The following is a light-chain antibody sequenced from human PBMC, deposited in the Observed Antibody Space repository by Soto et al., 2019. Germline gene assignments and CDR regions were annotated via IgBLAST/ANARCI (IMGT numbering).Light chain of an antibody. CDR2: DAS. V-gene: IGKV1-5*01. CDR3: QQYNSYPWT. Sequence: DIQMTQSPSTLAASVGDRVTSTCRASQSISSWLAWYQQKPGKAPKLLIYDASSLESGVPSRFSGSGSGTEFTLTISSLQPDDFATYYCQQYNSYPWTFGQGTRLEIK. J-gene: IGKJ5*01. CDR1: QSISSW.